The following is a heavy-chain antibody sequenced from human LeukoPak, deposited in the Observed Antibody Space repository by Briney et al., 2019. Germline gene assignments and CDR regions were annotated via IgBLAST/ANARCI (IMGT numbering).Heavy chain of an antibody. CDR2: ITAYNDNT. J-gene: IGHJ6*03. Sequence: ASVKVSCKASGYTFTSYGISWVRQAPGQGLEWMGWITAYNDNTYYAQKLQGRVTMTTDTSTSTAYMELRSLRSDDTAVYYCARRVAARPYSYYYMDVWGKGTTVTVSS. CDR3: ARRVAARPYSYYYMDV. D-gene: IGHD6-6*01. CDR1: GYTFTSYG. V-gene: IGHV1-18*01.